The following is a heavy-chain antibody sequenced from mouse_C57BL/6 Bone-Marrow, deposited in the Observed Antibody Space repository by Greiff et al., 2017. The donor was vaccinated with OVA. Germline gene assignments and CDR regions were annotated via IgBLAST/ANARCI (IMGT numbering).Heavy chain of an antibody. CDR3: ASYGSSYDYAMDY. V-gene: IGHV2-2*01. CDR1: GFSLTSYG. D-gene: IGHD1-1*01. Sequence: VQGVESGPGLVQPSQSLSITCTVSGFSLTSYGVHWVRQSPGKGLEWLGVIWSGGSTDYNAAFISRLSISKDNSKSQVFFKMNSLQADDTAIYYCASYGSSYDYAMDYWGQGTSVTVSS. CDR2: IWSGGST. J-gene: IGHJ4*01.